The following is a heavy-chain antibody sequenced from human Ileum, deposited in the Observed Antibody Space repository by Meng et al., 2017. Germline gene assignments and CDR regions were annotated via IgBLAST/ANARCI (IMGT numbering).Heavy chain of an antibody. D-gene: IGHD3-10*01. CDR1: GYTLISYY. Sequence: ASAKVSCKASGYTLISYYILWVRQAPGQGLEWMGIINSNAASTRYAPRFRGRVTLTRDTSTSTVYMELSSLTSEDTAIYYCASAGVTATRTWGNCFDPWGQGTLVTVSS. CDR3: ASAGVTATRTWGNCFDP. V-gene: IGHV1-46*01. J-gene: IGHJ5*02. CDR2: INSNAAST.